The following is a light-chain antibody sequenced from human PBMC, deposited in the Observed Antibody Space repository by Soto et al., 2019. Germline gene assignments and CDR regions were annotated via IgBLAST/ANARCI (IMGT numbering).Light chain of an antibody. CDR2: DNN. J-gene: IGLJ3*02. CDR1: SSNSGAGYD. CDR3: QSYDSSLSGWV. V-gene: IGLV1-40*01. Sequence: QSVLTQPPSVSGAPGQRVTISCTGSSSNSGAGYDVHWYQQLPGTAPKLLIYDNNNRPSGVPDRFSDSKSGTSASLAITGLQAEDEADYYCQSYDSSLSGWVFGGGTKLTVL.